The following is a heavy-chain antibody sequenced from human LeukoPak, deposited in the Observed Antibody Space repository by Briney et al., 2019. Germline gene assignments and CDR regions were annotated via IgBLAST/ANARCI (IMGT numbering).Heavy chain of an antibody. J-gene: IGHJ4*02. CDR3: ASGGAAACIDY. D-gene: IGHD6-25*01. V-gene: IGHV3-30*04. CDR2: ISSDGSDK. CDR1: GFTFSTYT. Sequence: GGSLRLSCAASGFTFSTYTIHWVRQAPGKGLEWVAGISSDGSDKYFADPVKGRSTISRDNSKNALYLQMDSLRAEDTAVYYCASGGAAACIDYWGQGTLVTVSS.